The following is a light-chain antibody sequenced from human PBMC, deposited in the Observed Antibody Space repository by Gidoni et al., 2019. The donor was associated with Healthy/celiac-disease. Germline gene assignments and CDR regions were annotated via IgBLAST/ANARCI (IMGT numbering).Light chain of an antibody. V-gene: IGLV2-14*01. J-gene: IGLJ1*01. Sequence: QPALTQPAAVSGSPGQSITISCTGTSSDVGGYNYVSWYQQYPGKASKCLIYEVRNRPSGVSNRFSGSKSGNTASLTISGLQAEDAADYYCSSYTSSSTTYVFGTGTKVTVL. CDR1: SSDVGGYNY. CDR3: SSYTSSSTTYV. CDR2: EVR.